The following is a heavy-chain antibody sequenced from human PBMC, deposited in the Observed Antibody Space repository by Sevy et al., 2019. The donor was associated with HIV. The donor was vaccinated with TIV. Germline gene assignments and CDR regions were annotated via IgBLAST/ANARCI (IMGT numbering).Heavy chain of an antibody. V-gene: IGHV3-30-3*01. D-gene: IGHD3-22*01. CDR2: ISYDGSHK. J-gene: IGHJ6*02. CDR3: VRDSRWTLIVVVEVGGMDV. Sequence: GGSLRLSCVASGFTFSNYAMHWVRQAPGKGLEWVAVISYDGSHKYYADSVKGRFTISRDNSKNTLDLQMHSLRADDTPVYYCVRDSRWTLIVVVEVGGMDVWGQGTTVTVSS. CDR1: GFTFSNYA.